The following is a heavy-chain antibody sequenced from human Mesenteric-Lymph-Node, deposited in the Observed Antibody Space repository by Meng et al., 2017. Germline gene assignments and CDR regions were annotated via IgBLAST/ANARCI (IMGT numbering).Heavy chain of an antibody. D-gene: IGHD3-22*01. CDR3: ARGLHYDSSGYYDAFDI. V-gene: IGHV1-69*01. J-gene: IGHJ3*02. Sequence: KISCAASGGTFSSYAISWVRQAPGQGLEWMGGIIPIFGTANYAQKFQGRVTITADESTSTAYMELSSLRSEDTAVYYCARGLHYDSSGYYDAFDIWGQGTMVTVSS. CDR1: GGTFSSYA. CDR2: IIPIFGTA.